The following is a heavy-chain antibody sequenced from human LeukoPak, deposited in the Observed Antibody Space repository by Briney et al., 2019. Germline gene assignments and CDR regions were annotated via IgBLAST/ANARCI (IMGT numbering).Heavy chain of an antibody. CDR3: ARQGYSSSFSDY. V-gene: IGHV4-59*01. J-gene: IGHJ4*02. Sequence: SETLSLTCAVYGGSFSGYYWNWIRQPPGRGLEWIGYIYYSGSTNYNPSLKSRVTISVDTSKNQFSLKLSSVTAADTAVYYCARQGYSSSFSDYWGQGTLVTVSS. CDR2: IYYSGST. CDR1: GGSFSGYY. D-gene: IGHD6-13*01.